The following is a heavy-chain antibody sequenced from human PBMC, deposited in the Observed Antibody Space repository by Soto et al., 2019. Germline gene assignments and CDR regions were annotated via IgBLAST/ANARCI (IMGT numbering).Heavy chain of an antibody. CDR3: ARDSWSEQRLIGAFDS. CDR1: GFTFSSYG. D-gene: IGHD6-25*01. J-gene: IGHJ4*02. V-gene: IGHV3-33*01. CDR2: IWYDGSNK. Sequence: QVQLVESGGGVVQPGRSLRLSCAASGFTFSSYGMPWVRQAPGKGLEWVAVIWYDGSNKYYADSVKGRFTISRDNSKNTLYLHMNSLRAEDTAVYYCARDSWSEQRLIGAFDSWGQGTLVTVSS.